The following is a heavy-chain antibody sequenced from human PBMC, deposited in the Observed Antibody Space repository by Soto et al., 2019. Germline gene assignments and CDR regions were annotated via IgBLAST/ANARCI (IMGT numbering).Heavy chain of an antibody. J-gene: IGHJ4*02. CDR3: TRATSSSWYDRSDY. D-gene: IGHD6-13*01. CDR2: IRSKAYGGTT. Sequence: PGGSLRLSCTASGFTFGDYAMSWFRQAPGKGLEWVGFIRSKAYGGTTEYAASVKGRFTISRDDSKSIAYLQMNSLKTEDTAVYYCTRATSSSWYDRSDYWGQGTLVTVSS. CDR1: GFTFGDYA. V-gene: IGHV3-49*03.